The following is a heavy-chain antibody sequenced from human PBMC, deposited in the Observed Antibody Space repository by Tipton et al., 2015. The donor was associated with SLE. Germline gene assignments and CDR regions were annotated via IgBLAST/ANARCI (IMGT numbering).Heavy chain of an antibody. CDR3: GRGGPPNAIDI. V-gene: IGHV3-74*01. J-gene: IGHJ3*02. Sequence: GSLRLSCEASGFTFSSYWIHWVRQGPGKGLVWVSGINREGSDTRYGDSAKGRFTISRDNAKNTLYLQMHSLRVDDTAVYYCGRGGPPNAIDIWGRGTTVSVSS. CDR2: INREGSDT. CDR1: GFTFSSYW.